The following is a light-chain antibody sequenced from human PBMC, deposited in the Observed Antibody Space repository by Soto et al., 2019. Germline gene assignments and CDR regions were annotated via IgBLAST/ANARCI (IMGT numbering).Light chain of an antibody. J-gene: IGKJ1*01. CDR1: QSVSSN. CDR3: QQYNNWPAT. CDR2: GAS. V-gene: IGKV3-15*01. Sequence: EIVLTQSPATLSVCPGERDTLSCRSSQSVSSNLAWYQQKPGQAPRVVIYGASTRATGIPARFSGSGSGTEYTLTISSLPSEDCEVYCCQQYNNWPATFGQGTKVDNK.